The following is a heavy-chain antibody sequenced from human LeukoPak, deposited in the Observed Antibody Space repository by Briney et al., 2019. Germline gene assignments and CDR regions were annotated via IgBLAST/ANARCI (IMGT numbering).Heavy chain of an antibody. Sequence: GRSLRLSCAASGFIFSNYGMHWVRRAPGKGLEWVAIIWYDGSNRYYAGSVKGRFTVSRDNSKNTLYLQMNSLRAEDSAVYYCARDLLLRYTWSFEKWGQGTLVTVSS. J-gene: IGHJ4*02. D-gene: IGHD3-16*02. V-gene: IGHV3-33*01. CDR3: ARDLLLRYTWSFEK. CDR1: GFIFSNYG. CDR2: IWYDGSNR.